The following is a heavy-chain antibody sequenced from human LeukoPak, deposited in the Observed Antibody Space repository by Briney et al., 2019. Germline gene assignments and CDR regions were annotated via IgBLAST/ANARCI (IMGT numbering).Heavy chain of an antibody. V-gene: IGHV1-8*03. CDR2: MNPNSCNT. CDR1: GYTFTSYD. Sequence: ASVKVSCKASGYTFTSYDINWVRQATGQGLEWMGWMNPNSCNTGYAQKFQGRVTITRNTSISTAYMELSSLRSEDTAVYYCARVPWQGSLARVDAFDIWGQGTMVTVSS. CDR3: ARVPWQGSLARVDAFDI. J-gene: IGHJ3*02.